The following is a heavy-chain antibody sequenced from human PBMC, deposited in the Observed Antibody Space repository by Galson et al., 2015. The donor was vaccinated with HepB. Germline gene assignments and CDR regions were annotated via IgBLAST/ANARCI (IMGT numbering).Heavy chain of an antibody. Sequence: QVQLQESGPGLVKPSETLSLTCTVSGVSISSYYWSWIRQPPGKGLEWIGYIYYSGNTNYNPSLKSRVTISEDMSNNQLSLNLNSVTAADTAVYYCTRHRDSYGKSSFDYWGQGTLVTVSS. D-gene: IGHD5-18*01. J-gene: IGHJ4*02. CDR1: GVSISSYY. CDR3: TRHRDSYGKSSFDY. V-gene: IGHV4-59*08. CDR2: IYYSGNT.